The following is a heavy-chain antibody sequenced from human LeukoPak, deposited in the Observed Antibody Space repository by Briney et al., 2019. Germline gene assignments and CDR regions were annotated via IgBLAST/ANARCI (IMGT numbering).Heavy chain of an antibody. CDR3: AKFQRLSSGLIYYYYYMDV. V-gene: IGHV3-48*03. J-gene: IGHJ6*03. Sequence: PGGSLRLSCAASGFTFSSYEMNWVRQAPGKGLEWVSYISSSGSTIYYADSVKGRFTISRDNAKNSLYLQMNSLRAEDTAVYYCAKFQRLSSGLIYYYYYMDVWGKGTTVTVSS. CDR2: ISSSGSTI. CDR1: GFTFSSYE. D-gene: IGHD3-22*01.